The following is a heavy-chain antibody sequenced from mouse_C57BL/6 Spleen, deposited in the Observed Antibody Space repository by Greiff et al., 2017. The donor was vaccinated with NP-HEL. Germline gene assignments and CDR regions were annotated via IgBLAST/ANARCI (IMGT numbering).Heavy chain of an antibody. Sequence: EVMLVESGGGLVKPGGSLKLSCAASGFTFSSYAMSWVRQTPEKRLEWVATISDGGSYTYYPDNVKGRFTISRDNANNNLYLQMSHLKSEDTAMYYCARDERGTMGRACFDYWGQGTLVTVSA. V-gene: IGHV5-4*01. CDR3: ARDERGTMGRACFDY. D-gene: IGHD2-14*01. J-gene: IGHJ3*01. CDR1: GFTFSSYA. CDR2: ISDGGSYT.